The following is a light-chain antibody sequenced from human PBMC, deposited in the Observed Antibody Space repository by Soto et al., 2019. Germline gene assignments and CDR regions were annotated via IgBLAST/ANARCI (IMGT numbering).Light chain of an antibody. Sequence: EILLTQSPVTLSFSPGQRATLSCRASQSISTYLAWYQVKPGQAPRLLIYDASSRATGVPARFSGSGSGTDFSLTISSLEPEDVAVYYCQQRSQWPPMTFGQGTRLEIK. V-gene: IGKV3-11*01. CDR3: QQRSQWPPMT. CDR1: QSISTY. J-gene: IGKJ5*01. CDR2: DAS.